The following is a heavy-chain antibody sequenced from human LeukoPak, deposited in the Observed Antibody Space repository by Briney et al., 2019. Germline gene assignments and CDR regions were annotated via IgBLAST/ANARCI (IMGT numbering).Heavy chain of an antibody. J-gene: IGHJ4*02. CDR3: ARDLTLPRMSGYDRHFDY. CDR1: GFIFNSNA. V-gene: IGHV3-23*01. D-gene: IGHD5-12*01. Sequence: PGGSLRLSCAASGFIFNSNALSWVRQAPGKGLDWVSAISEGGGNTYYADSVKGRFTISRDNAKNSLYLQMNSLRAEDTAVYYRARDLTLPRMSGYDRHFDYWGQGTLVTVSS. CDR2: ISEGGGNT.